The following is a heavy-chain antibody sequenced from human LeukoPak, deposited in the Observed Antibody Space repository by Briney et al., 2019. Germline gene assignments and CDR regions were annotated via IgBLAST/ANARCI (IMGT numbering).Heavy chain of an antibody. D-gene: IGHD5-12*01. CDR3: AKEVVATMDY. CDR1: GGSFSGYY. CDR2: IDHSGST. Sequence: SETLSLTCAVYGGSFSGYYWSWIRQPPGKGLEWIGEIDHSGSTNYNPSLKSRVTISVDTSKNQFSLKLSSVTAADTAVYYCAKEVVATMDYWGQGTLVTVSS. J-gene: IGHJ4*02. V-gene: IGHV4-34*01.